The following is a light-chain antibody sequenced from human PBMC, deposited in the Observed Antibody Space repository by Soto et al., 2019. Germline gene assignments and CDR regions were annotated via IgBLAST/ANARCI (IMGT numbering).Light chain of an antibody. J-gene: IGKJ4*01. CDR3: QQYGSSRLT. CDR2: GAS. CDR1: QSVSSSY. V-gene: IGKV3-20*01. Sequence: EIVLTQSPCTLSLSPGERATLSCRASQSVSSSYLAWYQQKPGQAPRLLIYGASSRATGIPDRFSGSGSGTDFTLTISSLEPEDFAVYYCQQYGSSRLTFGGGTKVDIK.